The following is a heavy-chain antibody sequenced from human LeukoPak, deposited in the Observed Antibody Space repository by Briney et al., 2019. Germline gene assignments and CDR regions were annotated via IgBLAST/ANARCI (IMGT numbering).Heavy chain of an antibody. CDR1: GGSVTSGTYH. D-gene: IGHD3-16*01. CDR2: VYFDGGT. J-gene: IGHJ5*02. V-gene: IGHV4-39*06. CDR3: ARDHYYDGRGRFDP. Sequence: PSETLSLTCSVSGGSVTSGTYHWGWIRQPPGKGLEWIGSVYFDGGTHYKPSLQSRVTISVDTSKNQFPLRLSSVTAGNTALYYCARDHYYDGRGRFDPWGQGTLVTVSS.